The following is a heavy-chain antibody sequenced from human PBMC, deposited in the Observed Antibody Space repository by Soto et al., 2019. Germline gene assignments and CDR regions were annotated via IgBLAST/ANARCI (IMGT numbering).Heavy chain of an antibody. CDR3: ARCGLLVSCGGATCHNSFDY. D-gene: IGHD2-21*01. Sequence: SETLSLTCGVSGGSISSGGYSWSWIRQPPGKGLEWIGYIYQSGSTFYNPSLRSRVTISLDKSRNQFSLNLNSVTAADTAVYYCARCGLLVSCGGATCHNSFDYWGQGALVTVSS. V-gene: IGHV4-30-2*01. CDR1: GGSISSGGYS. J-gene: IGHJ4*02. CDR2: IYQSGST.